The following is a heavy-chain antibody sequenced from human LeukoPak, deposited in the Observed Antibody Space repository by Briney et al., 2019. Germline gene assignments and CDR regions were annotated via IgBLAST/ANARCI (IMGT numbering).Heavy chain of an antibody. D-gene: IGHD6-13*01. CDR3: AREIAARGYYYYYMDV. CDR1: GFTFSSYW. J-gene: IGHJ6*03. V-gene: IGHV3-7*01. Sequence: HPGGSLRLSCAASGFTFSSYWMSWVRQAPGKGLEWVANIKQDGSEKYYVDSVKGRFTISRDNAKNSLYLQMNSLRVEDTAVYYCAREIAARGYYYYYMDVWGKGTTVTVSS. CDR2: IKQDGSEK.